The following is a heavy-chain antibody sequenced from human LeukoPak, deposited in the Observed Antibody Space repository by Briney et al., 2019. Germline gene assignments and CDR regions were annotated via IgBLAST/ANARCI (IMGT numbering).Heavy chain of an antibody. V-gene: IGHV1-46*01. Sequence: ASVNVSCKASGYTFTSYYMHWVRQAPGQGLEWMGIINPSGGSTSYAQKFQGRVTMTRDTSTSTVYMELSSLRSEDTAVYYCARDRRLFYYGMDVWGQGTTVTVSS. CDR1: GYTFTSYY. CDR3: ARDRRLFYYGMDV. D-gene: IGHD3-3*01. CDR2: INPSGGST. J-gene: IGHJ6*02.